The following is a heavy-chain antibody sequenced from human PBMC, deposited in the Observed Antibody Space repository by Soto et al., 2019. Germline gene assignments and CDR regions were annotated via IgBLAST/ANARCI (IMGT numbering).Heavy chain of an antibody. CDR2: ISYDGSNK. V-gene: IGHV3-30*18. CDR1: GFTFSSYG. Sequence: GGSLRLSCAASGFTFSSYGMHWVRQAPGKGLEWVAVISYDGSNKYYADSVKGRFTISRDNSKNTLYLQMNSLRAEDTAVYYCAKARGSGYVNYYMDVWGKGTTVTVSS. CDR3: AKARGSGYVNYYMDV. J-gene: IGHJ6*03. D-gene: IGHD5-12*01.